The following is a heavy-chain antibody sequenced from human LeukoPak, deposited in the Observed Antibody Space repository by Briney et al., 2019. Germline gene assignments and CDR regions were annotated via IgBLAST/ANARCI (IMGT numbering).Heavy chain of an antibody. CDR2: IQYDGSNK. J-gene: IGHJ5*02. Sequence: GGSLRLSCAVSGFTFSSYGMHWVRQAPGKGLEWVAFIQYDGSNKYYVDSVKGRFTISRDNSKNTLYLQMNSLRAEDTAVYYCAKHLGWGPSGSNWFDPWGQGTLVTVSS. CDR3: AKHLGWGPSGSNWFDP. CDR1: GFTFSSYG. D-gene: IGHD6-25*01. V-gene: IGHV3-30*02.